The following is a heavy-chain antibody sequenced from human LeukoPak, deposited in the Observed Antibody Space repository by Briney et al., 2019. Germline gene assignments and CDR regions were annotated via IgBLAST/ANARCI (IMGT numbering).Heavy chain of an antibody. Sequence: GGSLSFSFAAPGFTSSGYNMPWVRQPTGKGLEWVSAIGTAGDTYYPGSVKGRFTISRENAKNSLYLQMNSLRAGDTAVYYCARGSRESFDYWGQGTLVTVSS. J-gene: IGHJ4*02. V-gene: IGHV3-13*01. CDR2: IGTAGDT. CDR1: GFTSSGYN. CDR3: ARGSRESFDY. D-gene: IGHD2-2*01.